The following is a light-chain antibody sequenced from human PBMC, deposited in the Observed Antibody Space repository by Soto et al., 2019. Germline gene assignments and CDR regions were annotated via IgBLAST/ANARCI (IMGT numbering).Light chain of an antibody. CDR3: QQYHNWPPIT. CDR2: GAS. Sequence: EIVLTQAPSTLALAAGERSTLSCKASQCVSSSYLTWYQLKPGQAPRILVYGASSRATGLPDRFSGGGSGTDFPLTISRLEPEDFAVYFCQQYHNWPPITFGQGTRLKIK. CDR1: QCVSSSY. J-gene: IGKJ5*01. V-gene: IGKV3-20*01.